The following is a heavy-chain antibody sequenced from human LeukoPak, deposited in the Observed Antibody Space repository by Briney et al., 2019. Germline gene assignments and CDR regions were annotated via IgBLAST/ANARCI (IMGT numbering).Heavy chain of an antibody. CDR2: ISYDGSNK. J-gene: IGHJ5*02. CDR1: GFTFSSYG. D-gene: IGHD1-26*01. CDR3: ASSTRIVGAPNWFDP. V-gene: IGHV3-30*19. Sequence: GGSLRLSCAASGFTFSSYGMHWVRQAPGKGLEWVAVISYDGSNKYYADSVKGRFTISRDNSKNTLYLQMNSLRAEDTAVYYCASSTRIVGAPNWFDPWGQGTLVTVSS.